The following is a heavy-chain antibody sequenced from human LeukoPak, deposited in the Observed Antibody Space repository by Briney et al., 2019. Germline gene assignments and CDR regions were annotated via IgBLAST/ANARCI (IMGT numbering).Heavy chain of an antibody. CDR3: ARRHCSSTSCYFDI. J-gene: IGHJ3*02. Sequence: NRGESLKISCKGSGYSFTSYWIGWVRQMPGKGLEWMGIIYPGDSDTRYSPSFQGQVTISADKSISTAYLQWSSLKASGTAMYYCARRHCSSTSCYFDIWGQGTMVTVSS. V-gene: IGHV5-51*01. D-gene: IGHD2-2*01. CDR1: GYSFTSYW. CDR2: IYPGDSDT.